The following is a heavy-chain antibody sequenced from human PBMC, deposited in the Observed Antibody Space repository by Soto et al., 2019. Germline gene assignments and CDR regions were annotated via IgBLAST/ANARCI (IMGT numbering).Heavy chain of an antibody. CDR3: ARDSYYGSGLYYIFDY. V-gene: IGHV3-30*03. Sequence: QVELVESGGGVVQPGRSLRLSCDASGFTFSSYGMHWVRQAPGKGLEWVAVISSHESDKYYADSVKGRFTISRDNYRNRLYLQMNSLRAEDTAVYYCARDSYYGSGLYYIFDYWGQGTQVTVSS. CDR1: GFTFSSYG. D-gene: IGHD3-10*01. J-gene: IGHJ4*02. CDR2: ISSHESDK.